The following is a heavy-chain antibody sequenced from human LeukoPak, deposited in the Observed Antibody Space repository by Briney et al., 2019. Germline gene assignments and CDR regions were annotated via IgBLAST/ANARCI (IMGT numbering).Heavy chain of an antibody. V-gene: IGHV3-23*01. J-gene: IGHJ4*02. Sequence: GGSLRLSCAASGFTFSSYAMSWVRQAPGKGLECVSAISGSGGSTYYADSVKGRFTISRDNSKNTLYLQMNSLRAEDTAVYYCAKDITRYCSSTSCYTFDYWGQGTLVTVSS. CDR2: ISGSGGST. CDR3: AKDITRYCSSTSCYTFDY. D-gene: IGHD2-2*02. CDR1: GFTFSSYA.